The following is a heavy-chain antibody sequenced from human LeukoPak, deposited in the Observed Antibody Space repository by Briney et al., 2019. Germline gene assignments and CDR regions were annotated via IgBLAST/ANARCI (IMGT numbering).Heavy chain of an antibody. Sequence: PGGSLRLSCAASGFTFSNYWIHWVRQAPGKGLVWVSRINPAGNYGNYADSVKGRFTISRDNSKNTLYLQMNSLRAEDTAVYYCAKDGPIMMGFWSGYYHGGAFDIWGQGTMVTVSS. D-gene: IGHD3-3*01. CDR1: GFTFSNYW. J-gene: IGHJ3*02. CDR2: INPAGNYG. V-gene: IGHV3-74*01. CDR3: AKDGPIMMGFWSGYYHGGAFDI.